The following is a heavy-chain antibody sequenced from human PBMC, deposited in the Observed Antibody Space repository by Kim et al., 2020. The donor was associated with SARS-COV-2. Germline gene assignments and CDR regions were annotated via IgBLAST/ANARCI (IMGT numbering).Heavy chain of an antibody. J-gene: IGHJ3*02. V-gene: IGHV5-51*01. D-gene: IGHD1-26*01. Sequence: GESLKISCKGSGYSFTIYWIGWVRQMPGKGLEWMGIIYPDDSNTRYSPSFQGQVTISADKSITTAYLHWSSLKASDTAIYYCARGYNGNYDAFDIWGQGTMVTVSS. CDR2: IYPDDSNT. CDR1: GYSFTIYW. CDR3: ARGYNGNYDAFDI.